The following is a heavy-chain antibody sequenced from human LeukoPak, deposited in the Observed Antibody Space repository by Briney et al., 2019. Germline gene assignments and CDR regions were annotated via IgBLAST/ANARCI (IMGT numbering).Heavy chain of an antibody. D-gene: IGHD3-22*01. CDR1: VYTFTSYY. CDR2: INPSGGST. J-gene: IGHJ3*02. Sequence: ASVKLFCKSSVYTFTSYYMHWVRQASGQGLEWTGIINPSGGSTSYAQKFQGRVTMTRDMSTSTVYMELSSLRSEDTAVYYCARDQGYYDSSAFDIWGQGTMVTVSS. CDR3: ARDQGYYDSSAFDI. V-gene: IGHV1-46*01.